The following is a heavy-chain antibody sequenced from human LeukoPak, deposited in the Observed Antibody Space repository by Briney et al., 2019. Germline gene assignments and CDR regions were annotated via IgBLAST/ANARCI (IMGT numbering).Heavy chain of an antibody. D-gene: IGHD3-16*01. CDR3: ARHGYTASHYFLDF. J-gene: IGHJ4*02. V-gene: IGHV4-4*07. CDR2: IYTTGKT. Sequence: SETLSLTCTVSSGSINSYYWGWVRQPAGRGLEWIGRIYTTGKTDYNPSLKSRLTMSVDTSKRQFSLNLTSVTAADTAIYFCARHGYTASHYFLDFWSQGTLVTVSS. CDR1: SGSINSYY.